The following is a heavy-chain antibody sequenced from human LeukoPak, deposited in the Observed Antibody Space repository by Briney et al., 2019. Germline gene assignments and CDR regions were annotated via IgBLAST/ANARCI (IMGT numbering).Heavy chain of an antibody. V-gene: IGHV4-59*06. CDR1: GGSISSYY. J-gene: IGHJ5*02. CDR3: ARARFLEWLLYGGWFDP. CDR2: IYYSGST. D-gene: IGHD3-3*01. Sequence: SETLSLTCTVSGGSISSYYWSWIRQHPGKGLEWIGYIYYSGSTYYNPSLKSRVTISVDTSKNQFSLKLSSVTAADTAVYYCARARFLEWLLYGGWFDPWGQGTLVTVSS.